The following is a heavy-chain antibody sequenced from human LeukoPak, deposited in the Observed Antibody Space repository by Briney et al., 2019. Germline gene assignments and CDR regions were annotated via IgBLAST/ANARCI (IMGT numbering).Heavy chain of an antibody. D-gene: IGHD2-2*01. CDR3: AKANHLYCSSTSCYVDY. V-gene: IGHV3-23*01. Sequence: GGSLRLSCAASGFTFSSYAMSWVRQAPGKGLEWVSAISGSGGSTHYADSVKGRFTISRDNSKNTLYLQMNSLRAEDTAVYYCAKANHLYCSSTSCYVDYWGQGTLVTVSS. J-gene: IGHJ4*02. CDR2: ISGSGGST. CDR1: GFTFSSYA.